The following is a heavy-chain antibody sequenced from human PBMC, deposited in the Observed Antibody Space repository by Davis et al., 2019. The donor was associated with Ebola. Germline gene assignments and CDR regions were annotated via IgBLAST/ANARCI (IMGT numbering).Heavy chain of an antibody. Sequence: MPSETLSLTCTVSGGSISSSSYYWGWIRQPPGKGLEWIGSIYYSGSTYYNPSPKSPVTISLDTSKNQFSLKLSSVTAADTAVYYCAITKINKWELFSYFDYWGQGTLVTVSS. CDR1: GGSISSSSYY. D-gene: IGHD1-26*01. CDR3: AITKINKWELFSYFDY. CDR2: IYYSGST. J-gene: IGHJ4*02. V-gene: IGHV4-39*01.